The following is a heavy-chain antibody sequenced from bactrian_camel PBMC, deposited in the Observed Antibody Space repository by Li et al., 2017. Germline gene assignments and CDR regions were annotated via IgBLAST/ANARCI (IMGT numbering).Heavy chain of an antibody. CDR2: IYTGGGST. J-gene: IGHJ4*01. CDR1: GFTFSNYY. CDR3: ANERVEGGFDY. D-gene: IGHD5*01. V-gene: IGHV3-2*01. Sequence: HVQLVESGGGSVQPGGSLRLSCAASGFTFSNYYMSWVRQAPGKGLEWVSSIYTGGGSTYYADSVKGRFTTSKDNAKNTLYLQLNSLETEDTAMYYCANERVEGGFDYWGRGTQVTVS.